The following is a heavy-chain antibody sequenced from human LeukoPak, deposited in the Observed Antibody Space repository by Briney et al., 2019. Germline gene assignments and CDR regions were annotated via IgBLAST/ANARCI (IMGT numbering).Heavy chain of an antibody. CDR3: AKIFSGMVRGTFDY. D-gene: IGHD3-10*01. Sequence: GGSLRLSCGASGFTFSNYWMHWVRQAPGEGLEWVSTVSGSGNSTYYADSVKGRFTISRDNSKNTLYLQMNSLRGEDTAVYYCAKIFSGMVRGTFDYWGQGTLVTVSS. V-gene: IGHV3-23*01. J-gene: IGHJ4*02. CDR2: VSGSGNST. CDR1: GFTFSNYW.